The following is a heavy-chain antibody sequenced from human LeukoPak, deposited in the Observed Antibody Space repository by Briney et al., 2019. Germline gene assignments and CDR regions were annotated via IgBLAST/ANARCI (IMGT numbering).Heavy chain of an antibody. CDR3: ARGHSSSWYYYYYYYYMDV. CDR2: INPNSGGT. D-gene: IGHD6-13*01. J-gene: IGHJ6*03. Sequence: GASVKVSCKASGYTFTGYYMHWVRQAPGQGLEWMGWINPNSGGTNYAQKFQGRVTMTRDTSISTAYMELSRLRSDDTAVYYCARGHSSSWYYYYYYYYMDVWGKGTTVTISS. V-gene: IGHV1-2*02. CDR1: GYTFTGYY.